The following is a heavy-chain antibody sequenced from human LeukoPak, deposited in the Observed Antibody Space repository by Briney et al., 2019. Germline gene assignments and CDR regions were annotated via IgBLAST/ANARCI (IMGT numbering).Heavy chain of an antibody. CDR2: INPNSGVT. Sequence: ASGKLSCKASGYTFTAYYLHWVRQAPGQGPEWMGWINPNSGVTNYAQNFQGRVTVTRDTSISTAYMELSSLRSDDTAMYYCARALVDFARTTVYSFDYWGQGTLVTVSS. CDR3: ARALVDFARTTVYSFDY. J-gene: IGHJ4*02. CDR1: GYTFTAYY. V-gene: IGHV1-2*02. D-gene: IGHD1-7*01.